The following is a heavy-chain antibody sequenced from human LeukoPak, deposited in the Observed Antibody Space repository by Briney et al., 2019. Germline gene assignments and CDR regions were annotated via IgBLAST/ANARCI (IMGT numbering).Heavy chain of an antibody. CDR3: ARVPRGRYSYGLYFDY. J-gene: IGHJ4*02. CDR2: IYYSGST. V-gene: IGHV4-59*08. D-gene: IGHD5-18*01. Sequence: PETLSLTCTVSGGSISSYYWSWIRQPPGKGLEWIGHIYYSGSTNYNPSLKSRVTISVDTSKNQFSLKLSSVTAADTAVYYCARVPRGRYSYGLYFDYWGQGALVTVSS. CDR1: GGSISSYY.